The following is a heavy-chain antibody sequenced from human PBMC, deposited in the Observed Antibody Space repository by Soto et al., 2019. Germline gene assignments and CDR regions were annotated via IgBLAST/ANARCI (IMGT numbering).Heavy chain of an antibody. CDR3: AREQYCSSTSCRDYYYYYGMDV. CDR1: GGSISSSSYY. CDR2: IYYSGST. D-gene: IGHD2-2*01. Sequence: LSLTCTVSGGSISSSSYYWGWIRQPPGKGLEWIGSIYYSGSTYYNPSLKSRVTISVDTSKNQFSLKLSSVTAADTAVYYCAREQYCSSTSCRDYYYYYGMDVWGQGTTVTVSS. V-gene: IGHV4-39*02. J-gene: IGHJ6*02.